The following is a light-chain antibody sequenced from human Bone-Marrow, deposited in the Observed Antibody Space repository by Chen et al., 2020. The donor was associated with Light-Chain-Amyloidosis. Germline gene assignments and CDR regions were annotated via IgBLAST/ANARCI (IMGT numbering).Light chain of an antibody. J-gene: IGKJ1*01. CDR1: QGISTS. CDR3: QQLHDYPVT. Sequence: IQLTQSPSFLSASVEDTVTITCRASQGISTSLAWYQQKPGKAPKVLIYGASTLQGGVPSRFSGSGSGTEFTLTINNLQPEDCATYYCQQLHDYPVTFGQGTNVEI. V-gene: IGKV1-9*01. CDR2: GAS.